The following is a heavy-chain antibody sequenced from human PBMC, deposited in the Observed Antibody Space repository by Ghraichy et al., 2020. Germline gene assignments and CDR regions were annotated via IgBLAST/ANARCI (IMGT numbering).Heavy chain of an antibody. CDR2: MNPKNGDT. Sequence: ASVKVSCKAAGYPFGGYYIHWVRQAPGQGLEWMGWMNPKNGDTKYANKFQGRVTMTRDTSISTAYLVLNGLRSDDTAVYYCARDIYCSSSYCGRLAHWGQGTLVTVSS. J-gene: IGHJ5*02. D-gene: IGHD2-15*01. CDR1: GYPFGGYY. CDR3: ARDIYCSSSYCGRLAH. V-gene: IGHV1-2*02.